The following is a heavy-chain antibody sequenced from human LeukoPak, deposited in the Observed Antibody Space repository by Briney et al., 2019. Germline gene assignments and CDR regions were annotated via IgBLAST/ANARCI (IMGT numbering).Heavy chain of an antibody. CDR2: ISYDGSNK. Sequence: GGSLRLSCAASGFTFSSYAMHWVRQAPGKGLEWVAVISYDGSNKYYADSVKGRFTISRDNSKNTLYLQMNSLRAEDTAVYYCARDRAQNRGYWGAFDIWGQGTMVTVSS. V-gene: IGHV3-30-3*01. CDR1: GFTFSSYA. J-gene: IGHJ3*02. CDR3: ARDRAQNRGYWGAFDI. D-gene: IGHD3-22*01.